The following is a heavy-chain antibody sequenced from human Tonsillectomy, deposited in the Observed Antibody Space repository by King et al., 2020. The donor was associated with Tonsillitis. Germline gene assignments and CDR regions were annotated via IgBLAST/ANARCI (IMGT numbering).Heavy chain of an antibody. CDR1: GGSISSYY. CDR3: AGEVIQAPDV. CDR2: IYYSGST. J-gene: IGHJ6*02. V-gene: IGHV4-59*12. D-gene: IGHD3-22*01. Sequence: VQLQESGPGLVKPSETLSLTCTVSGGSISSYYWSWIRQPPGKGLEWIGYIYYSGSTNYNPSLKSRVTISVDTSKNQFSLKLSSVTAADTAVYYCAGEVIQAPDVWGQGTTVTVSS.